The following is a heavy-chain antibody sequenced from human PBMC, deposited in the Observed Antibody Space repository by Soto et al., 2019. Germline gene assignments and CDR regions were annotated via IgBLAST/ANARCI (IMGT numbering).Heavy chain of an antibody. CDR2: TYYRSKWSN. D-gene: IGHD3-16*01. CDR1: GDSVSNDNAA. V-gene: IGHV6-1*01. CDR3: WREYYDIHGSV. J-gene: IGHJ6*02. Sequence: QVQLQQSGPGLVKPSQTLSLTCTISGDSVSNDNAAWHWIRQSPSRGLEWLGRTYYRSKWSNDYAESVKSRIIINPEPSKNQFSLQLNSVTPEDTAVYYCWREYYDIHGSVWGQGTTVTVSS.